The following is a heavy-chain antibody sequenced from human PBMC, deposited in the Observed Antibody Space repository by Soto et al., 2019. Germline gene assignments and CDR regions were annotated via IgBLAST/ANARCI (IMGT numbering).Heavy chain of an antibody. CDR1: GGSVSNSNYY. D-gene: IGHD2-8*01. CDR2: VYYRGRS. V-gene: IGHV4-39*01. Sequence: PLETLSLTCTVSGGSVSNSNYYWGWIRKSPGKGLEWIGSVYYRGRSYSKSSVKSRVTISVDTSKNQFSLNLNSVTASDTAVYYCVSQRTSVLTQAYFDYWGPGALVTVSS. J-gene: IGHJ4*02. CDR3: VSQRTSVLTQAYFDY.